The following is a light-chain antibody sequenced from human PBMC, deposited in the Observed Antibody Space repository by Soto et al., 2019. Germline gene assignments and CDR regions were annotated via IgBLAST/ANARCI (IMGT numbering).Light chain of an antibody. J-gene: IGKJ5*01. Sequence: EIVLTQYPGTLSLSPGERATLSCRASQSVSSSDLAWYQQKPGQAPRLLIYGASSRATGIPDRFSGRGSGTDFTLTISRLEPEDFAVYYCQQYGSSPPITFGLGTRLEIK. CDR1: QSVSSSD. V-gene: IGKV3-20*01. CDR3: QQYGSSPPIT. CDR2: GAS.